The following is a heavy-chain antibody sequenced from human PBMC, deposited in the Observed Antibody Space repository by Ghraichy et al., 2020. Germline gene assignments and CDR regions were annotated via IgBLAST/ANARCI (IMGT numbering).Heavy chain of an antibody. CDR1: GDSVSSNSAA. D-gene: IGHD6-19*01. Sequence: SPTLSLTCAISGDSVSSNSAAWNWIRQSPSRGLEWLGRTYYRSKWYNDYAVSVKSRITINPDTSKNQFSLQLNSVTPEDTAVYYCARDTGGWYEANYYYGMDVWGQGTTVTVSS. CDR2: TYYRSKWYN. CDR3: ARDTGGWYEANYYYGMDV. V-gene: IGHV6-1*01. J-gene: IGHJ6*02.